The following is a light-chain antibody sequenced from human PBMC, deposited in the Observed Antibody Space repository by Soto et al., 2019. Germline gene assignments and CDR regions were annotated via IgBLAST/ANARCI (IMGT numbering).Light chain of an antibody. CDR1: SSDVGGYNY. J-gene: IGLJ6*01. Sequence: QSALTQPASVSGSPGQSITISCTGTSSDVGGYNYVSWYQHHPGKAPKLMIYDVSNRPSGVSNRFSGSKSGNTASLTISGLQPEDEADYYCSSYTTSKTRQLVFGTVTKLTVL. CDR3: SSYTTSKTRQLV. V-gene: IGLV2-14*03. CDR2: DVS.